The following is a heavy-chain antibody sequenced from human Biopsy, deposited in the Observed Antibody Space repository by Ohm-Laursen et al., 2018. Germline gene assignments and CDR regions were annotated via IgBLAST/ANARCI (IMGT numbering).Heavy chain of an antibody. J-gene: IGHJ6*02. D-gene: IGHD5-12*01. CDR1: GYSVTNDYY. Sequence: SHTLSLTCVVSGYSVTNDYYWGWIRQPPGKGLEWIGNIYYDWITYYNPSLKSRFAMSVDTSKNQFSLRLTSVTAADTAVYYCARVAGGYAYYYGMDVWGQGTTVTVSS. CDR3: ARVAGGYAYYYGMDV. V-gene: IGHV4-38-2*01. CDR2: IYYDWIT.